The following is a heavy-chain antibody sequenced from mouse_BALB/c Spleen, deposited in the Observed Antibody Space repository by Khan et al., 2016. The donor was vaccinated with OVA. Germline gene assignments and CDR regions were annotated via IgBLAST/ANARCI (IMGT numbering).Heavy chain of an antibody. Sequence: EVELVESGGGLVQPGGSRKLSCAASGFTFSSFGMHWVRQAPKKGLEWVAYISSGSSTIYYVDTVKGRFTISRDNPRNTLFLQMTSLRTEDTATYYCTRSGGNFRWYFDVWGAGTSVTVSS. J-gene: IGHJ1*01. CDR3: TRSGGNFRWYFDV. CDR2: ISSGSSTI. V-gene: IGHV5-17*02. D-gene: IGHD2-1*01. CDR1: GFTFSSFG.